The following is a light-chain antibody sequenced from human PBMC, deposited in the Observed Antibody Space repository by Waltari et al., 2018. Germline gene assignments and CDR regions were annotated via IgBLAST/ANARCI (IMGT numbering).Light chain of an antibody. Sequence: QSVLTQPPSVSGTPGQRVTTSCSGSSSNIGSSFVYWYQQVPGTAPNLLLDNSDRRPSGVPDRFSGAKSDTSASLAISGLRSEDEGDYYCAAWDDSLSGSYVFGTGTRVTVL. CDR2: NSD. CDR3: AAWDDSLSGSYV. CDR1: SSNIGSSF. V-gene: IGLV1-47*02. J-gene: IGLJ1*01.